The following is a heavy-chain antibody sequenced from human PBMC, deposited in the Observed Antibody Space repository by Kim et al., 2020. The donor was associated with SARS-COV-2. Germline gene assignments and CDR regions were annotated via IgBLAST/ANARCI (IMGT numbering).Heavy chain of an antibody. J-gene: IGHJ4*02. Sequence: SVKVSCKASGGTFSSYAISWVRQAPGQGLEWMGGIIPIFGTANYAQKFQGRVTITADESTSTAYMELSSLRSEDTAVYYCARGDTAMVGDFDYWGQGTLVTVSS. V-gene: IGHV1-69*13. CDR1: GGTFSSYA. CDR2: IIPIFGTA. D-gene: IGHD5-18*01. CDR3: ARGDTAMVGDFDY.